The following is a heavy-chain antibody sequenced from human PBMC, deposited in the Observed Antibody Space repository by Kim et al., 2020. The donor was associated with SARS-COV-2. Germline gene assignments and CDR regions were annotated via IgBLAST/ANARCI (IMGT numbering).Heavy chain of an antibody. V-gene: IGHV3-48*02. CDR1: DFSSRDYG. CDR3: ARDSNLETTGEVFDF. D-gene: IGHD4-17*01. Sequence: GGSLRLSCAASDFSSRDYGVDWVRQAPGKGLEWVSYISRESLIISYAASVKGRFTISRDDAKNSVSLQMTSLRDEDTGVYYCARDSNLETTGEVFDFWGQGSLFTISS. CDR2: ISRESLII. J-gene: IGHJ4*02.